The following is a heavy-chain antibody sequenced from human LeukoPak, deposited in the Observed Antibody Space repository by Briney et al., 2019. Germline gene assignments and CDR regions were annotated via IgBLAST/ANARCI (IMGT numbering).Heavy chain of an antibody. CDR1: GFTFSSYA. CDR3: ARILDSYSDY. J-gene: IGHJ4*02. V-gene: IGHV3-30-3*01. D-gene: IGHD2-15*01. CDR2: ISYDGSNK. Sequence: PGGSLTLSCAASGFTFSSYAMHWVRQAPGKGLEWVAVISYDGSNKYYADSVKGRFTISRDNSKNTLYLQMNSLRAEDTAVYYCARILDSYSDYWGQGTLVTVSS.